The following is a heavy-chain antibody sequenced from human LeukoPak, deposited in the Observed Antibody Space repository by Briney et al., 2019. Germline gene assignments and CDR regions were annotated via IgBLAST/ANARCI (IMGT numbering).Heavy chain of an antibody. CDR2: INAGNGNT. J-gene: IGHJ3*01. Sequence: VASVKVSCKASGYSVISYGIHWVRQAPGQRLEWVGWINAGNGNTEYAQRFQGRVTITSDRSAGTFARTSYMELSSLRSTDTAVYYCARGLAVADFGSPLWAFDVWGQGTKVTVSS. V-gene: IGHV1-3*01. D-gene: IGHD6-19*01. CDR3: ARGLAVADFGSPLWAFDV. CDR1: GYSVISYG.